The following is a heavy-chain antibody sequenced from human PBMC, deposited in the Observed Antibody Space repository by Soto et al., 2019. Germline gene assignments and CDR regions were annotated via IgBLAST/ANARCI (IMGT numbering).Heavy chain of an antibody. J-gene: IGHJ5*02. Sequence: SETLSLTCAVYGGSFSGYYWSWIRQPPGKGLEWIGEINHSGSTNYNPSLKSRVTISVDTSKNQFSLKLSSVTAADTAVYYCARLRYSSSWPGNWFDPWGQGTLVTVSS. CDR1: GGSFSGYY. CDR2: INHSGST. D-gene: IGHD6-13*01. CDR3: ARLRYSSSWPGNWFDP. V-gene: IGHV4-34*01.